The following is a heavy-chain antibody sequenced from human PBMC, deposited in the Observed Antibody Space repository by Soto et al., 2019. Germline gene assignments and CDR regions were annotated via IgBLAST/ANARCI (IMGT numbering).Heavy chain of an antibody. CDR3: ARSLGEIVGARLYYYYGMDV. V-gene: IGHV4-61*01. J-gene: IGHJ6*02. CDR1: GGSVSRGSYY. D-gene: IGHD1-26*01. Sequence: SETLSLTCTVSGGSVSRGSYYWSWIRQPPGKGLEWIGYIYYSGSTNYNPSLKSRVTISVDTSKNQFSLKLSSVTAADTAVYYCARSLGEIVGARLYYYYGMDVWGQGTTVTVSS. CDR2: IYYSGST.